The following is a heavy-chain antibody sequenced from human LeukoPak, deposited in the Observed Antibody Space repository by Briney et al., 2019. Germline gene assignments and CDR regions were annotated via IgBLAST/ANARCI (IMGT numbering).Heavy chain of an antibody. CDR2: ISTDGSST. D-gene: IGHD3-22*01. V-gene: IGHV3-74*01. Sequence: GGSLRLSCAASGFTFSSCWMHWVRQVPGKGLVWVSRISTDGSSTNYADSVKGRFTISRDNAKNTLHLQMNSLRAEDTAVYYCARDHNYYDSSGYYPAYWGQGTLVTVSS. CDR3: ARDHNYYDSSGYYPAY. J-gene: IGHJ4*02. CDR1: GFTFSSCW.